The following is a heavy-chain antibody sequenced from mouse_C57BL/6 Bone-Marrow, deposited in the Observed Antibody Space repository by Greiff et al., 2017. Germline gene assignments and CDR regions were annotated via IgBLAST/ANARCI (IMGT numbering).Heavy chain of an antibody. D-gene: IGHD1-1*01. CDR1: GYTFTSYT. Sequence: VQLQQSGAELARPGASVKMSCKASGYTFTSYTMHWVKQRPGQGLEWIGYINPSSGYTKYNQKFKDKATLTADKSSSTAYMQLSSLTSEDSAVYYCARYHYCSSYGYWGQGTTLTVSS. CDR3: ARYHYCSSYGY. J-gene: IGHJ2*01. CDR2: INPSSGYT. V-gene: IGHV1-4*01.